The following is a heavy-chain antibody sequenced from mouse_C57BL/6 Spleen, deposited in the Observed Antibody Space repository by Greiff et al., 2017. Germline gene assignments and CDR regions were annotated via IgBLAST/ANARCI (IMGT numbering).Heavy chain of an antibody. CDR2: ISSGSSTI. CDR1: GFTFSDYG. V-gene: IGHV5-17*01. J-gene: IGHJ4*01. CDR3: ARGAGTLYYYAMDY. Sequence: EVQVVESGGGLVKPGGSLKLSCAASGFTFSDYGMHWVRQAPEKGLEWVAYISSGSSTIYYADTVKGRFTISRDNAKNTLFLQMTSLRSEDTAMYYCARGAGTLYYYAMDYWGQGTSVTVSS. D-gene: IGHD4-1*01.